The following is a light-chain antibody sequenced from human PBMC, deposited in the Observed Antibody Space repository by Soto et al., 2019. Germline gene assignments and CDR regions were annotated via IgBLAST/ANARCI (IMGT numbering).Light chain of an antibody. V-gene: IGLV1-40*01. CDR1: SSNIGAGYD. J-gene: IGLJ2*01. Sequence: QSVLTQLPSVSGAPGQRVTISCTGSSSNIGAGYDVHWYQQLPGTAPKLLIYGNSNRPSGVPDRFSGSKSGTSASLAITGLQAEDEADYYCQSYDSSLSGSVFGRGTKLTVL. CDR2: GNS. CDR3: QSYDSSLSGSV.